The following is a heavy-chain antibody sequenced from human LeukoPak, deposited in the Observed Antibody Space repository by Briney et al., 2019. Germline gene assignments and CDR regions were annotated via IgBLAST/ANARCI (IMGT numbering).Heavy chain of an antibody. CDR1: GFTLSTNA. CDR2: ISGSGAST. J-gene: IGHJ4*02. Sequence: GGSLRLSCLTSGFTLSTNAMSWVRQAPGKGLEWISGISGSGASTYYADSVKGRFTISRDISKNTLYLQMNSLRAEDTAVYYCARGYCSSISCYVDYWGQGTLVTVSS. D-gene: IGHD2-2*01. CDR3: ARGYCSSISCYVDY. V-gene: IGHV3-23*01.